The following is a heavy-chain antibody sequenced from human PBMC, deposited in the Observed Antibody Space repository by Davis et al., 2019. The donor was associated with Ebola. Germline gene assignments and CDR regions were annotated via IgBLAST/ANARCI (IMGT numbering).Heavy chain of an antibody. CDR3: ARVRDYAYYYGMDV. D-gene: IGHD4-17*01. J-gene: IGHJ6*02. Sequence: ASVKVSCKASGGTFSSYAISWVRQAPGQGLEWMGWTNPNSGGTNYAQKFQGWVTMTRDTSISTAYMELSRLRSDDTAVYYCARVRDYAYYYGMDVWGQGTTVTVSS. V-gene: IGHV1-2*04. CDR2: TNPNSGGT. CDR1: GGTFSSYA.